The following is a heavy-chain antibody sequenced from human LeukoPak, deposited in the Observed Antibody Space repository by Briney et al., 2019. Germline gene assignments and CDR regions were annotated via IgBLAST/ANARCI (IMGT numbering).Heavy chain of an antibody. Sequence: SETLSLTCSVSGDFISASKSYWGWIRQPPGKGLEWIGSIYYSGNTYYNASLKSRVTISVDTSKNQFSLKLSSVTAADTAVYYCARARIAARPHFDYWGQGTLVTVSS. CDR1: GDFISASKSY. CDR2: IYYSGNT. V-gene: IGHV4-39*01. CDR3: ARARIAARPHFDY. D-gene: IGHD6-6*01. J-gene: IGHJ4*02.